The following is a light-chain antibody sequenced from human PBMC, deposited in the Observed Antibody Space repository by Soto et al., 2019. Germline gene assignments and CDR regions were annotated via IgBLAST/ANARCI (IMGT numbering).Light chain of an antibody. CDR1: QSVSSN. Sequence: EIVMTQSPATLSVSPGERATLSCRASQSVSSNLAWYQQKPGQAPRLLIYGASTRATGIPARFSGSGSGTEFTLTFSSLQSEDFAVYYCQQYNNWWTFGQVT. V-gene: IGKV3-15*01. CDR2: GAS. CDR3: QQYNNWWT. J-gene: IGKJ1*01.